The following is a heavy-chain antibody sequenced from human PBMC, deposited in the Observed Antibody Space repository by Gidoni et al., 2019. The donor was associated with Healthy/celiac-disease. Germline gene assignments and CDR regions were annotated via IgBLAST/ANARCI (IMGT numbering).Heavy chain of an antibody. CDR1: GFTFSSYG. J-gene: IGHJ4*02. CDR2: ISYDGSNK. CDR3: AKDRSYYDSSGFDY. Sequence: QVQLVESGGGVVQPGRSLRLSCAASGFTFSSYGMQWVRQAPGKGLEWVAVISYDGSNKYYADSVKGRFTISRDNSKNTLYLQMNSLRAEDTAVYYCAKDRSYYDSSGFDYWGQGTLVTVSS. V-gene: IGHV3-30*18. D-gene: IGHD3-22*01.